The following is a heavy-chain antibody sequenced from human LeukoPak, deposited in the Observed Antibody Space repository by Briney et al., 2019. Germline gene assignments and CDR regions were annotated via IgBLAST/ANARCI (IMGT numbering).Heavy chain of an antibody. Sequence: PGGSLRPSCAASGFTFSSYWMSWVRQAPGKGLEWVANIKQDGSEKYYVDSVKGRFTISRDNAKNSLYLQMNSLRAEDTAVYYCARPTLLRYFDWLLYQRPASFYFDYWGQGTLVTVSS. CDR3: ARPTLLRYFDWLLYQRPASFYFDY. D-gene: IGHD3-9*01. V-gene: IGHV3-7*01. CDR1: GFTFSSYW. CDR2: IKQDGSEK. J-gene: IGHJ4*02.